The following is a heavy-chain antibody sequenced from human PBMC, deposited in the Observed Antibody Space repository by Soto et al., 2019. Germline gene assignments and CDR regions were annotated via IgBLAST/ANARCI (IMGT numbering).Heavy chain of an antibody. V-gene: IGHV4-4*02. J-gene: IGHJ4*02. CDR1: GVSIGSHDW. CDR3: ATRDNGRVY. Sequence: QVQLQESGPGLVKPSGTLSLTCAVSGVSIGSHDWWTWVRQPPGKGLEWIGESHQSGNTNYNSSRGSRVTLSLDKSKHHSSLQLSSVPVADAAVYYCATRDNGRVYWGQGTVVTVSS. D-gene: IGHD1-20*01. CDR2: SHQSGNT.